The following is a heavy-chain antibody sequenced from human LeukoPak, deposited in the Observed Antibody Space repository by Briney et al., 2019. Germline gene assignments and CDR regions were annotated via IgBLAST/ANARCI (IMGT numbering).Heavy chain of an antibody. CDR1: GFSLSTSGVC. J-gene: IGHJ5*02. V-gene: IGHV2-70*01. D-gene: IGHD1-1*01. Sequence: SGPALVKPTQTLTLTCTFSGFSLSTSGVCVSWIRQPPGKALEWLALIDWDDDKYYSTSLKTRLTISKDTSKNQVVLTMTNMDPVDTATYYCARARTTGTTNWFDPWGQGTLVTVSS. CDR2: IDWDDDK. CDR3: ARARTTGTTNWFDP.